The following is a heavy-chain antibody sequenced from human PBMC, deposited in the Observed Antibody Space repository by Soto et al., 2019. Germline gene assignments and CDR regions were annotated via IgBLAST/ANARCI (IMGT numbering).Heavy chain of an antibody. Sequence: SETLSLTCTVSGVSFRSSDYYWGWIRQPPNKGLEWIGSMHYSGSTFYNPSLKSRVTISVDTSKNQFSLKLTSVTAADTAVYYCARPGYSSSWYWFDPWGQGTLVTVSS. V-gene: IGHV4-39*01. CDR3: ARPGYSSSWYWFDP. CDR1: GVSFRSSDYY. CDR2: MHYSGST. D-gene: IGHD6-13*01. J-gene: IGHJ5*02.